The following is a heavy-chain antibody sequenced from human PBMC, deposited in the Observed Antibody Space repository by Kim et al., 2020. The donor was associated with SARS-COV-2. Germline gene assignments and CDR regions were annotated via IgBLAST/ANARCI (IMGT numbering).Heavy chain of an antibody. D-gene: IGHD1-1*01. CDR2: YN. J-gene: IGHJ3*02. V-gene: IGHV6-1*01. CDR3: ARSGLGAFDI. Sequence: YNDYAVSVKSRIPINPDTSKNQFSLQLNSVTPEDTAVYYCARSGLGAFDIWGPGTMVTVSS.